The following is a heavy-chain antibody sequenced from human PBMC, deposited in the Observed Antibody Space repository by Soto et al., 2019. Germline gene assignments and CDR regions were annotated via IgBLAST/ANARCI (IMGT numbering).Heavy chain of an antibody. CDR2: LYYSGST. J-gene: IGHJ4*02. Sequence: PSETLSLTCTVSGGSISSTSYYWGWLRQPPGKGLEWIGSLYYSGSTYYNPSLKSRVTISVDTSKNQFSLKLSSVTAADTAVYYCARRRRKLGAYFDYWGQGTLVTVSS. V-gene: IGHV4-39*01. D-gene: IGHD1-26*01. CDR1: GGSISSTSYY. CDR3: ARRRRKLGAYFDY.